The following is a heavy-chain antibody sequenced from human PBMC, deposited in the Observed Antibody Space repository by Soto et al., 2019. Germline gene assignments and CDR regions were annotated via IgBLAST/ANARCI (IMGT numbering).Heavy chain of an antibody. CDR2: ISNDGTNE. V-gene: IGHV3-30-3*01. CDR1: GFTFTTYT. D-gene: IGHD1-1*01. Sequence: GGSLRLSCAASGFTFTTYTIHWVRQAPGKGLEWVAVISNDGTNEYYADSVKGRFTISKDNSRNTLYLQMKSLRAEDTAVYYCARENGIRAARRGYYFYGLDVWGQGTTVTVSS. J-gene: IGHJ6*02. CDR3: ARENGIRAARRGYYFYGLDV.